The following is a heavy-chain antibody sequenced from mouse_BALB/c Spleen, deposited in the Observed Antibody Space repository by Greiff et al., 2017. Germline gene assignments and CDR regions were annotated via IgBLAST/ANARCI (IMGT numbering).Heavy chain of an antibody. CDR2: ISSGGST. V-gene: IGHV5-6-5*01. CDR3: ARDYYGNSNY. Sequence: EVMLVESGGGLVQPGGSRKLSCAASGFTFSSYAMSWVRQTPEKRLEWVASISSGGSTYYPDSVKGRFTISRDNARNILYLQMSSLRSEDTAMYYCARDYYGNSNYWGQGTSVTVSS. J-gene: IGHJ4*01. CDR1: GFTFSSYA. D-gene: IGHD2-1*01.